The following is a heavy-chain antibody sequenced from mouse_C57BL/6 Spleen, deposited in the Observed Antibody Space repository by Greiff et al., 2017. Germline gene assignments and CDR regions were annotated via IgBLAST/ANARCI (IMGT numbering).Heavy chain of an antibody. D-gene: IGHD1-1*01. Sequence: VQLKESGPVLVKPGASVKMSCKASGYTFTDYYMNWVKQSHGKSLEWIGVINPYNGGTSYNQKFEGKATLTVDKSSSTAYMELNSLTSEDSAVYYWARGDGSSFAYWGQGTLVTVSA. CDR2: INPYNGGT. CDR1: GYTFTDYY. J-gene: IGHJ3*01. CDR3: ARGDGSSFAY. V-gene: IGHV1-19*01.